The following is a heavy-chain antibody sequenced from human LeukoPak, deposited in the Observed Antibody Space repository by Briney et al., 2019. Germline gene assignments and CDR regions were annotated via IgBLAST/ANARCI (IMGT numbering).Heavy chain of an antibody. CDR3: AKGYYGSGSYGWFDY. D-gene: IGHD3-10*01. V-gene: IGHV3-23*01. CDR1: GFTFSSYA. CDR2: ISGSGGST. Sequence: GGSLRLSCAASGFTFSSYAMSWVRQAPGKGLEWVSAISGSGGSTYYADSVKGRFTISRDNSKNTLFLQMNSLRAEDTAVYYCAKGYYGSGSYGWFDYWGQGTLVTVSS. J-gene: IGHJ4*02.